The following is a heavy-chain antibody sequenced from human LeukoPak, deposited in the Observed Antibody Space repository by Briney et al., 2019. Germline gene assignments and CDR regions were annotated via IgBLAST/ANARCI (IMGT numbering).Heavy chain of an antibody. CDR3: ARDAEHSGSPLDY. J-gene: IGHJ4*02. Sequence: GASVKVSCKASGYTFINYAIHWVRQAPGQRLEWMGWINAGNGDTKYSQEFQGRVNITKDTSESTVYMELSSLRSEEMAVYYCARDAEHSGSPLDYWGQGTLVTVSS. D-gene: IGHD1-26*01. CDR1: GYTFINYA. CDR2: INAGNGDT. V-gene: IGHV1-3*03.